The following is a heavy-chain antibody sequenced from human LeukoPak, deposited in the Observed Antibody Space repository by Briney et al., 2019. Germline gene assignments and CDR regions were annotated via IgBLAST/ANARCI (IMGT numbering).Heavy chain of an antibody. V-gene: IGHV4-4*02. Sequence: SETLSLACAVSGGSMSSSNWWSWVRQPPGKGLEWIGEIYHSGSTNYNPSLKSRVTISVDKSKNQFSLKLSSVTAADTAVYYCARVAPYYDFWSVYYYYYGMDVWGQGTTVTVSS. D-gene: IGHD3-3*01. CDR3: ARVAPYYDFWSVYYYYYGMDV. J-gene: IGHJ6*02. CDR1: GGSMSSSNW. CDR2: IYHSGST.